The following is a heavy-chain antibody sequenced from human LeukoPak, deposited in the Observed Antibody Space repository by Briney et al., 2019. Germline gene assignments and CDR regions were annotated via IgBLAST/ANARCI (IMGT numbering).Heavy chain of an antibody. D-gene: IGHD2-15*01. J-gene: IGHJ4*02. CDR2: ISSSSSTI. CDR3: ASLGGSSLRLGGDLDY. Sequence: GGYLRLSCAASGFTFSSYSMNWVRQAPGKGLEWVSYISSSSSTIYYADSVKGRFTISRDNAKNSLYLQMNSLRAEDTAVYYCASLGGSSLRLGGDLDYWGQGTLVTVSS. CDR1: GFTFSSYS. V-gene: IGHV3-48*04.